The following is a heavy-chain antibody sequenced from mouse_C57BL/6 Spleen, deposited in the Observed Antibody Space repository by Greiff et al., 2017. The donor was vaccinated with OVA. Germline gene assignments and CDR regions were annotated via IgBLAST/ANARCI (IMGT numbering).Heavy chain of an antibody. V-gene: IGHV5-17*01. J-gene: IGHJ4*01. CDR1: GFTFSDYG. CDR2: ISSGSSTI. CDR3: ARMRGDAMDY. Sequence: EVKLMESGGGLVKPGGSLKLSCAASGFTFSDYGMHWVRQAPEKGLEWVAYISSGSSTIYYADTVKGRFTISRDNAKNTLFLQMTSRRSEDTAMYYCARMRGDAMDYWGQGTSVTVSS.